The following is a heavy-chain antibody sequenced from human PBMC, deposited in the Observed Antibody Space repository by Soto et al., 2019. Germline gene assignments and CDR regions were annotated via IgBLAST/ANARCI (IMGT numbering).Heavy chain of an antibody. CDR2: ISSSSSYI. J-gene: IGHJ6*02. Sequence: EVQLVESGGGLVKPGGSLRLSCAASGFTFSSYSMNWVRQAPGKGLEWVSSISSSSSYIYYADSVKGRFTISRDNAKNSLYLQMNSLRAEDTAVYYCARDNWNSAHYYYYGMDVWGQGTTVTVSS. CDR1: GFTFSSYS. V-gene: IGHV3-21*01. D-gene: IGHD1-1*01. CDR3: ARDNWNSAHYYYYGMDV.